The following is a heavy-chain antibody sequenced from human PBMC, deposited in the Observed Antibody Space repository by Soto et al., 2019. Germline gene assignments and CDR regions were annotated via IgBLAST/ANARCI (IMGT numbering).Heavy chain of an antibody. CDR2: ISGRDGTT. J-gene: IGHJ4*02. D-gene: IGHD3-22*01. Sequence: EVQLLESGGGLVQPGGSLRLSCAASGFTFSTYAMGWVRQAPGKGLEWVSGISGRDGTTYYADSVKGRFTISRDNSKNTLYLQTNSRRAEDTAVYYCATRPETRGYVSSLYYFDYWGQGTLVTVSS. CDR1: GFTFSTYA. V-gene: IGHV3-23*01. CDR3: ATRPETRGYVSSLYYFDY.